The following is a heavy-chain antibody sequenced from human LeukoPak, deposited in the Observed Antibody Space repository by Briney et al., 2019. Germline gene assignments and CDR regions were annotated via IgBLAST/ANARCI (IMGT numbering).Heavy chain of an antibody. V-gene: IGHV3-21*01. CDR3: ARGPRRASYFDY. J-gene: IGHJ4*02. CDR1: GFTFSSYS. CDR2: ISSSSSYI. D-gene: IGHD5-24*01. Sequence: GGSLRLSCAASGFTFSSYSMNWVRQAPGKGLEWVSSISSSSSYIYYADSVKGRFTISRDNAKNSLYLQMNSLRAEDTAVYYCARGPRRASYFDYWGRGTLVTVSS.